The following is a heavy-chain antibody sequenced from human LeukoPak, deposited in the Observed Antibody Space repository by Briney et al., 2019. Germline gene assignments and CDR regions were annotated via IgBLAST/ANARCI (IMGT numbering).Heavy chain of an antibody. V-gene: IGHV3-23*01. CDR1: GFTFSSYA. Sequence: GGSLRLSCAASGFTFSSYAMSWVRQAPGKGLEWVSAISGSGGSTYYADSVKGRFTISRDNSKNTLYLQMNSLRAEDTAMYYCARDRQNYYESTGYSPLGHWGQGTLVTVSS. D-gene: IGHD3-22*01. J-gene: IGHJ4*02. CDR3: ARDRQNYYESTGYSPLGH. CDR2: ISGSGGST.